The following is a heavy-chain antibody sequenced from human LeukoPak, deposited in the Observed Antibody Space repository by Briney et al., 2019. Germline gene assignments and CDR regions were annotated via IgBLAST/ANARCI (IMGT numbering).Heavy chain of an antibody. CDR3: PRLGGATSPFGY. D-gene: IGHD1-26*01. V-gene: IGHV4-59*08. CDR1: GGSISSYY. Sequence: SETLSLTCTVSGGSISSYYWSWVRQPPGKGLEWIGYIYYTGNTNYNPSLKSRVTISVDTSKNRFSLNLSSVTAADTAIYYCPRLGGATSPFGYWGQGTLVTASS. CDR2: IYYTGNT. J-gene: IGHJ4*02.